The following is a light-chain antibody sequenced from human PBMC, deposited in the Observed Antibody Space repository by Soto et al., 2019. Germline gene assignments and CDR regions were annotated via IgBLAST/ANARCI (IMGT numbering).Light chain of an antibody. V-gene: IGKV3-20*01. CDR1: QSISSSY. Sequence: EIVLTQSPGALSLSPGERATLSCRTSQSISSSYLAWYQQKPGQAPRLLIYAGSSRATDIPDRFSASGSGTDFTLTISSLQPDDFATYYCQHYNSYSEAFGQGTKVDI. CDR3: QHYNSYSEA. J-gene: IGKJ1*01. CDR2: AGS.